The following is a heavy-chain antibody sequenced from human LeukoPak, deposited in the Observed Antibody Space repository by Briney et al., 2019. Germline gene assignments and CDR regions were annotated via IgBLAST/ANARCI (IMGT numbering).Heavy chain of an antibody. J-gene: IGHJ4*02. CDR3: ASNAVWFGELFYYFDY. D-gene: IGHD3-10*01. CDR2: IIPIFGTA. Sequence: ASVKVSCKASGGTFSSYAISWVRQAPGQGLEWMGGIIPIFGTANYAQKFQGRVTITADESTSTAYMELSSLRSEDTAVYYCASNAVWFGELFYYFDYWGQGILVTVSS. CDR1: GGTFSSYA. V-gene: IGHV1-69*01.